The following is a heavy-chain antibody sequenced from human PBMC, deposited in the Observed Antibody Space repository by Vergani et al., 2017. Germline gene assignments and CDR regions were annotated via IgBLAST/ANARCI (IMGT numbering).Heavy chain of an antibody. V-gene: IGHV5-51*01. CDR1: GYSFTSYW. CDR3: ATSSYCSGGNCYPHYFDY. J-gene: IGHJ4*02. Sequence: EVQLVQSGAEVKKPGESLKISCKGSGYSFTSYWIGWVRQMPGKGLEWMGIIYPGDSDTRYSPSFQGQVTISADKSISTAYLQWSSLKASDIAMYYCATSSYCSGGNCYPHYFDYWGQGTLVTVSS. D-gene: IGHD2-15*01. CDR2: IYPGDSDT.